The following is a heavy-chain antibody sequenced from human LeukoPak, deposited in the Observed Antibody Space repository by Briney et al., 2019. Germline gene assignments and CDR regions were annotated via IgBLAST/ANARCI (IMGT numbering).Heavy chain of an antibody. D-gene: IGHD1-26*01. CDR3: AKGIVGADTYYFDY. Sequence: GGSLRLSCAASGFAFSSYSMNWVRQAPGKGLEWVSAISGSGGSTYYADSVKGRFTISRDNSKNTLYLQMNSLRAEDTAVYYCAKGIVGADTYYFDYWGQGTLVTVSS. CDR1: GFAFSSYS. V-gene: IGHV3-23*01. CDR2: ISGSGGST. J-gene: IGHJ4*02.